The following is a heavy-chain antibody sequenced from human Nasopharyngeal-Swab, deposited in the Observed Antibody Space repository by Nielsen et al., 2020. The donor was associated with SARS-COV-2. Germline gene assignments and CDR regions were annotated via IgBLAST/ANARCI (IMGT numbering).Heavy chain of an antibody. V-gene: IGHV3-30*01. J-gene: IGHJ4*02. D-gene: IGHD3-22*01. Sequence: GESLKISCAASGFTFSSYAMPWVRQAPGKGLEWVAVISYDRSNKHYADSVKGRFTISRDNSKNTLYLQMNSLRGEDTAVYYCARDPDSSGSYFDYWGQGTLVTVSS. CDR3: ARDPDSSGSYFDY. CDR2: ISYDRSNK. CDR1: GFTFSSYA.